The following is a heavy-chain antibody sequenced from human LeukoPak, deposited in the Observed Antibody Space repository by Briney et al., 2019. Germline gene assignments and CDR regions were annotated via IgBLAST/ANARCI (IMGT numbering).Heavy chain of an antibody. CDR1: GYTFTGYY. Sequence: ASVKVSCKASGYTFTGYYMHWVRQAPGQGLEWMGWINPNSGGTNYAQKFQGRVTMTRDTSISTAYMELSRLRSDDTAVYYCARSLRITIFGVVTGYWGQGTLVTVSS. CDR3: ARSLRITIFGVVTGY. J-gene: IGHJ4*02. V-gene: IGHV1-2*02. D-gene: IGHD3-3*01. CDR2: INPNSGGT.